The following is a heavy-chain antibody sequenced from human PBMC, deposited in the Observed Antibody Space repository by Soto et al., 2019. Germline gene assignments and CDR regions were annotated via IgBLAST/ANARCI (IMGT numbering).Heavy chain of an antibody. V-gene: IGHV4-59*01. J-gene: IGHJ5*02. CDR1: GGSISSYY. CDR2: IYYSGST. Sequence: SETLSLTCTVSGGSISSYYWSWIRQPPGKGLEWIGYIYYSGSTNYNPSLKSRVTISVDTSKNQFSLKLSSVTAADTAVYYRARELFGRSVWFDPWGQGTLVTVSS. CDR3: ARELFGRSVWFDP. D-gene: IGHD3-10*01.